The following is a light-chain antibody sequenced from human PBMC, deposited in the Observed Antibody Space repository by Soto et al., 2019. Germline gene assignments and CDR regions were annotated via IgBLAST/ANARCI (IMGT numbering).Light chain of an antibody. CDR3: QQYNNWPPAHT. Sequence: EIVMTQSPATLSVSPGERATLSCRASQSVGSNLAWYHQKPGQAPRLLIYGGSTRATGIPARFSGSGSGTEFTLTISSLQSEDCAVYYCQQYNNWPPAHTFGGGTKVEIK. J-gene: IGKJ4*01. CDR1: QSVGSN. V-gene: IGKV3-15*01. CDR2: GGS.